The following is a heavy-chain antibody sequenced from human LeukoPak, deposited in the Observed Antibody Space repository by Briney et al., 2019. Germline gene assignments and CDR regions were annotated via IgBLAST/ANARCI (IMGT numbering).Heavy chain of an antibody. Sequence: ASVKVSCKASGYTFTSYGISWVRQAPGQGLEWMGWISAYNGNTNYAQKLQGRVTMTTDTSTSTAYMELRSLRSDDTAVYYCARDRLYYDFSSGRENNWFDPWGQGTLVTVSS. V-gene: IGHV1-18*01. CDR2: ISAYNGNT. CDR3: ARDRLYYDFSSGRENNWFDP. D-gene: IGHD3-3*01. CDR1: GYTFTSYG. J-gene: IGHJ5*02.